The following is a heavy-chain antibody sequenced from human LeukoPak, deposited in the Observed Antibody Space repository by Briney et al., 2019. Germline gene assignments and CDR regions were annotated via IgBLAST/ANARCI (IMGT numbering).Heavy chain of an antibody. Sequence: ASVKVSCKTSGYTFTAYYIHWVRQAPGQELEWMGWIKPNSGGTDYAQKFQGRVTMSTDASISTAYMELSRLRTDDTAVYYCARDLLRAACDFWGQGTLVTVSS. J-gene: IGHJ4*02. CDR2: IKPNSGGT. CDR3: ARDLLRAACDF. D-gene: IGHD2-15*01. CDR1: GYTFTAYY. V-gene: IGHV1-2*02.